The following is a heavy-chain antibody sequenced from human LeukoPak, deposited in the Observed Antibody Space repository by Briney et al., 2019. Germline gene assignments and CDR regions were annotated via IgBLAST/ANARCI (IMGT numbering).Heavy chain of an antibody. CDR3: ASSHDSSGND. V-gene: IGHV3-7*01. CDR1: GFTFSGYW. J-gene: IGHJ4*02. CDR2: INHDGSTK. Sequence: GGSLRLSCGASGFTFSGYWMAWVRQAPGKGLEWVGNINHDGSTKFYADSVKGRFTISRDNTKNSLYLHMSSLRAEDTAVYYCASSHDSSGNDWGQGTLVTVSS. D-gene: IGHD3-22*01.